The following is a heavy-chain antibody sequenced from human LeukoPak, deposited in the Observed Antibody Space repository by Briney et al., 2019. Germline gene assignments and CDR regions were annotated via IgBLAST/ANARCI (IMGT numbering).Heavy chain of an antibody. Sequence: ASVKVSCKASGYTFTSYGIIWVRQAPGQGLEWMGWISGYNDNTKYAQKLQGRVTMTTDTSTSTAYMELRSLRSDDTAVYYCARVRDQLRYFDWFSGGYYYYMDVWGKGTTVTVSS. D-gene: IGHD3-9*01. V-gene: IGHV1-18*01. CDR1: GYTFTSYG. CDR3: ARVRDQLRYFDWFSGGYYYYMDV. J-gene: IGHJ6*03. CDR2: ISGYNDNT.